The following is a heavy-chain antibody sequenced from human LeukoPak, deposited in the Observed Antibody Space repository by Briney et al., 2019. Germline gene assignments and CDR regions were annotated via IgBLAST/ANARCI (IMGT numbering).Heavy chain of an antibody. Sequence: GASVKVSCKASGYSFSRYGISGVRQAPGQGLEWMGWLSTYNGNTNYAQKFQGRVTMTTDTSTNTAYMELRSPRSDDTAVYYCARDLDYYDSSGCGWFDPWGQGTLVTVSS. D-gene: IGHD3-22*01. CDR1: GYSFSRYG. CDR2: LSTYNGNT. CDR3: ARDLDYYDSSGCGWFDP. V-gene: IGHV1-18*01. J-gene: IGHJ5*02.